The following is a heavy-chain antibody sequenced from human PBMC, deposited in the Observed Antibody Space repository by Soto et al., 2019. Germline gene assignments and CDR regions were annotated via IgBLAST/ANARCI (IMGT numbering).Heavy chain of an antibody. CDR1: GFSFTTAGVA. CDR2: IYYNDDR. D-gene: IGHD5-12*01. CDR3: AHSDGGYEIIYFDF. J-gene: IGHJ4*02. Sequence: SGPTLVNPTQTLTLTCTVSGFSFTTAGVAVGWIRQTPGGALEWLTLIYYNDDRRFSPSLKTRLTITGDTSKNQVVLSLTNVDPGDTATYFCAHSDGGYEIIYFDFWGQGIPVTVSS. V-gene: IGHV2-5*01.